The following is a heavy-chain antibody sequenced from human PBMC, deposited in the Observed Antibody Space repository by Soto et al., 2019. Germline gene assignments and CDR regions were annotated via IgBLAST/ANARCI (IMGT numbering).Heavy chain of an antibody. Sequence: ASVKVSCKASGYAFTDQYIHWVRQAPGHGLQWMGWLNPDSGATHYAQNFQGRVTMTRDTSINTAYMELSSLTSDDTAFYYCARGVTAGVDYWGQGTLVTVSS. CDR3: ARGVTAGVDY. V-gene: IGHV1-2*02. CDR2: LNPDSGAT. D-gene: IGHD1-26*01. CDR1: GYAFTDQY. J-gene: IGHJ4*02.